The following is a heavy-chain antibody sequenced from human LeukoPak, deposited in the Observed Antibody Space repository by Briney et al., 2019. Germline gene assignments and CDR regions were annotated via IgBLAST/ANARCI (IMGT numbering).Heavy chain of an antibody. CDR1: GGSISSSSYY. Sequence: SETLSLTCTVSGGSISSSSYYWGWIRQPPGKGLEWIASIYYSGSTYYNPSLKSRVTISLDTSKNQFSLKLSSVTAADTAVYYCASMYSSGWYPYYYYYMDVWGKGTTVTVSS. J-gene: IGHJ6*03. CDR3: ASMYSSGWYPYYYYYMDV. CDR2: IYYSGST. V-gene: IGHV4-39*07. D-gene: IGHD6-19*01.